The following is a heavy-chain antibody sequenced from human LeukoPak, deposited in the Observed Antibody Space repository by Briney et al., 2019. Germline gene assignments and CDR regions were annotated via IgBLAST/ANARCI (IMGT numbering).Heavy chain of an antibody. CDR2: IKQDGSEK. J-gene: IGHJ4*02. Sequence: GGSLRLSCAASGFTFSSYVMEWVRQAPGKGLEWVANIKQDGSEKYYVDSVKGRFTISRDNAKNSLYLQMNSLRAEDTAVYYCARKWGSSDYWGQGTLVTVSS. D-gene: IGHD7-27*01. CDR1: GFTFSSYV. CDR3: ARKWGSSDY. V-gene: IGHV3-7*01.